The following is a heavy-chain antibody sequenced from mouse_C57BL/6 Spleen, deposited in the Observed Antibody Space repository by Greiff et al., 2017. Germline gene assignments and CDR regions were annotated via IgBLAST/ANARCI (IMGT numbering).Heavy chain of an antibody. CDR1: GYAFSSSW. CDR3: ARDYSNQYAIDY. V-gene: IGHV1-82*01. D-gene: IGHD2-5*01. J-gene: IGHJ4*01. Sequence: QVQLKQSGPELVKPGASVKISCKASGYAFSSSWMHWVKQRPGKGLEWIGRIYPGDGDTNYNRKFKGKATLTADKSSSTAYMQLSSLTSEDSAVYVCARDYSNQYAIDYWGQGTSVTVSS. CDR2: IYPGDGDT.